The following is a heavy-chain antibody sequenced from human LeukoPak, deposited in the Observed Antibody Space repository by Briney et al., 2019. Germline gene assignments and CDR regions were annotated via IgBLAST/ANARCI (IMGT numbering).Heavy chain of an antibody. CDR3: ARDPRGTDAFDI. V-gene: IGHV1-24*01. Sequence: ASVKVSCKVSGYTLTELSMHWVRQAPGKGLEWMGGFDPEDGETIYAQKFQGRVTMTRDTSISTAYMELSRLRSDDTAVYYCARDPRGTDAFDIWGQGTMVTVSS. CDR2: FDPEDGET. D-gene: IGHD3-16*01. J-gene: IGHJ3*02. CDR1: GYTLTELS.